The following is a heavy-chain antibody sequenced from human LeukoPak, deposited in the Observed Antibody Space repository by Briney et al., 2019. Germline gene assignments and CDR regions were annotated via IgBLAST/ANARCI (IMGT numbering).Heavy chain of an antibody. CDR3: ARDFGYCSGGSCYPNAAFDYYGMDV. CDR1: GGTFSSYA. D-gene: IGHD2-15*01. CDR2: IIPIFGTA. V-gene: IGHV1-69*13. J-gene: IGHJ6*02. Sequence: SVKVSCKASGGTFSSYAISWVRQAPRQGLEWMGGIIPIFGTANYAQKFQGRVTITADESTSTAYMELSSLRSEDTAVYYCARDFGYCSGGSCYPNAAFDYYGMDVWGQGTTVTVSS.